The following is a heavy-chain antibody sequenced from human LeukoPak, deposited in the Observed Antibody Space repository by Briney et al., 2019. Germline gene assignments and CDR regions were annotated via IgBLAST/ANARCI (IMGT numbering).Heavy chain of an antibody. CDR3: ARGSRQGGNFDY. D-gene: IGHD2-15*01. V-gene: IGHV4-38-2*02. CDR1: GYSISSGYY. CDR2: IYHSGST. Sequence: SETLSLTCTVSGYSISSGYYWGWIRQPLGKGLEWIGSIYHSGSTYYNPSLKSRVTISVDTSKSQFSLKLSSVTAADTAVYYCARGSRQGGNFDYWGQGTLVTVSS. J-gene: IGHJ4*02.